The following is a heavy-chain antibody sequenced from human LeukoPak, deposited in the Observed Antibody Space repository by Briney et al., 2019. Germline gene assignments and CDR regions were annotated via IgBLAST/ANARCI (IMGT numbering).Heavy chain of an antibody. J-gene: IGHJ6*03. Sequence: PGGSLRLSCAASGFTFSSYAMTWVRQAPGKGLEWVSYISSSSSTIYYADSVKGRFTISRDNAKNSLYLQMNSLRAEDTAVYYCARSLDYYYMDVWGKGTTVTVSS. CDR3: ARSLDYYYMDV. CDR2: ISSSSSTI. V-gene: IGHV3-48*01. CDR1: GFTFSSYA.